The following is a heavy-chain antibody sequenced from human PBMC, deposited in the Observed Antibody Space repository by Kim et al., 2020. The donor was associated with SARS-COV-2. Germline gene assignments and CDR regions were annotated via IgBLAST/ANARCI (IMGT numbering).Heavy chain of an antibody. CDR1: GGSISSSSYY. CDR3: ARSLYYYGSGSYYDYNWFDP. Sequence: SETLSLTCTVSGGSISSSSYYWGWIRQPPGKGLEWIGSIYYSGSTYYNPSLKSRVTISVDTSKNQFSLKLSYVTAADTAVYYCARSLYYYGSGSYYDYNWFDPWGQGTLVTVSS. V-gene: IGHV4-39*01. D-gene: IGHD3-10*01. CDR2: IYYSGST. J-gene: IGHJ5*02.